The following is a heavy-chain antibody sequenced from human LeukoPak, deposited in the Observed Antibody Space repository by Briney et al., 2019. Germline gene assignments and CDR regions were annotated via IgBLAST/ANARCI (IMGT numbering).Heavy chain of an antibody. CDR3: ARVRGFSTRDFDY. CDR2: ISSSSSDI. J-gene: IGHJ4*02. CDR1: GFTFSSYS. V-gene: IGHV3-21*01. D-gene: IGHD6-13*01. Sequence: GGSLRLSCAASGFTFSSYSMNWVRQAPGKGLEWVSSISSSSSDIYYADSVRGRFTISRDNAKNSLYLQMNSLRAEGTAVYYCARVRGFSTRDFDYWGQGTLVTVSS.